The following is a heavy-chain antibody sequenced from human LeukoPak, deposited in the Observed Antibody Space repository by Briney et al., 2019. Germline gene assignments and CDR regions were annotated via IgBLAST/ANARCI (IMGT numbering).Heavy chain of an antibody. CDR2: IRYDGSNK. Sequence: PGGSLRLSCAASGFTFSSYGMHWVRQAPGKGLEWVAFIRYDGSNKYYADSVKGRFTISRDNSKNTLYLQMNSLSAEDTAVYSCAKESAKLPDATPMSSAFDIWGQGTMVAVSS. V-gene: IGHV3-30*02. D-gene: IGHD2-2*02. CDR3: AKESAKLPDATPMSSAFDI. J-gene: IGHJ3*02. CDR1: GFTFSSYG.